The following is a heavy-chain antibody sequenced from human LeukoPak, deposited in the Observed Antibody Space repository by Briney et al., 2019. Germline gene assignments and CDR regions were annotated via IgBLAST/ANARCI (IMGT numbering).Heavy chain of an antibody. CDR2: IYYSGST. Sequence: SETLSLTCNVSGGSISSKTYYWGWIRQPPGKGLEWIGTIYYSGSTNYNPSLKSRVTISVDTSKNQFSLKLSSVTAADTAVYYCARYGSGWYWGFDYWGQGTLVTVSS. D-gene: IGHD6-19*01. J-gene: IGHJ4*02. CDR1: GGSISSKTYY. CDR3: ARYGSGWYWGFDY. V-gene: IGHV4-39*07.